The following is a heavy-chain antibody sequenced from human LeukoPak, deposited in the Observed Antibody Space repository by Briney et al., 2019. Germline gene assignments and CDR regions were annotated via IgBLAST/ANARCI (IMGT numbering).Heavy chain of an antibody. CDR3: AKSGRYSSGWYGPLYYYYGMDV. V-gene: IGHV3-30*18. CDR2: ISYDGSNK. CDR1: GFTFSSYG. D-gene: IGHD6-19*01. J-gene: IGHJ6*04. Sequence: GRSLRLSCAASGFTFSSYGMHWVRQAPGKGLEWVAVISYDGSNKYYADSVKGRFTISRDNSKNTLYLQMNGLRAEDTAVYYCAKSGRYSSGWYGPLYYYYGMDVWGKGTTVTVSS.